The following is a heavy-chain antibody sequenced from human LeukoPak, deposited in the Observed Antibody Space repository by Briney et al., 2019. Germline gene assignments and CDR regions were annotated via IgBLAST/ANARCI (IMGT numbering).Heavy chain of an antibody. CDR1: GGSISSYY. V-gene: IGHV4-59*01. J-gene: IGHJ4*02. Sequence: KPSETLSLTCTVSGGSISSYYWSWIRQPPGKGLEWIGYIYYSGSTNYNPSLKSRVTISVDTSKNQFSLKLSSVTAADTAVYYCARDRGRNGGFDYWGQGTLVTVFS. CDR3: ARDRGRNGGFDY. D-gene: IGHD3-16*01. CDR2: IYYSGST.